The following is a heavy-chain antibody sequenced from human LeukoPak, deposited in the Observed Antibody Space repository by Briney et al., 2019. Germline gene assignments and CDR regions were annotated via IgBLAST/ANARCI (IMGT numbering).Heavy chain of an antibody. J-gene: IGHJ4*02. CDR2: ISRSSTTI. D-gene: IGHD3-16*02. Sequence: GGSLRLSCAASGFSFSTYSMNWVRQAPGKGLEWVSYISRSSTTIYYADSVKGRFTISRDNAKNSLYLQMNSLRAEDTAVYYCARDSTGGRTYYDYVWGSYRYGDFDYWGQGTLVTVSS. CDR3: ARDSTGGRTYYDYVWGSYRYGDFDY. CDR1: GFSFSTYS. V-gene: IGHV3-48*01.